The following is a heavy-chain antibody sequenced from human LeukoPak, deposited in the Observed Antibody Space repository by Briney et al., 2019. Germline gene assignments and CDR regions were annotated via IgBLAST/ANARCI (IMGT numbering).Heavy chain of an antibody. CDR3: AKDSWRDQLPFSFDY. CDR1: GFTFSNYV. J-gene: IGHJ4*02. V-gene: IGHV3-23*01. Sequence: GGSLRLSCAASGFTFSNYVMSWVRQAPGKGLEWVSGLSGSGGRTFYADSVKGRFTISRDNSKNTLYLQMNSLRAEDTAVYYCAKDSWRDQLPFSFDYWGQGTLVTVSS. CDR2: LSGSGGRT. D-gene: IGHD2-2*01.